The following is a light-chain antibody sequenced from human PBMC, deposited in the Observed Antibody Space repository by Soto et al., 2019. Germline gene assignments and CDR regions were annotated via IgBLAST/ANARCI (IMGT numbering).Light chain of an antibody. CDR2: GVS. J-gene: IGKJ2*01. CDR3: QQYCSSPRT. Sequence: EIVLTQSPGTLSLSPGERATLSCRASQSVSSSYLAWCQQKPGQAPRLLIYGVSTRATGIPDRFSGSGSGTDFIRTISRLVPEEFAVYYCQQYCSSPRTFGRGTKL. V-gene: IGKV3-20*01. CDR1: QSVSSSY.